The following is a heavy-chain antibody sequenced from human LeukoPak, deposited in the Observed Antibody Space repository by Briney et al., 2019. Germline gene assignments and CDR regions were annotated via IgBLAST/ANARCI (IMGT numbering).Heavy chain of an antibody. CDR3: ARVGATTFYYYMDV. D-gene: IGHD1-26*01. CDR2: IYHSGST. J-gene: IGHJ6*03. Sequence: PSETLSLTCAVSGGSISSSNWWSWVRQPPGKGLEWIGEIYHSGSTNYNPSLKSRVTISVDKSKNQFSLKLSSVTAADTAVYYCARVGATTFYYYMDVWGKGTTVTVSS. V-gene: IGHV4-4*02. CDR1: GGSISSSNW.